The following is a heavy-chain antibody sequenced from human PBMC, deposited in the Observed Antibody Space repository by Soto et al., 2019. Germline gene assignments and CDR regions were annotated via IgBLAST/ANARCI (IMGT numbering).Heavy chain of an antibody. D-gene: IGHD4-17*01. CDR2: MNPNSGNT. J-gene: IGHJ6*03. Sequence: GASVKVSCKASGYTFTSYDINWVRQATGQGLEWMGWMNPNSGNTGYAQKFQGRVTMTRNTSISTAYMELSSLRSEDTAVYYCACLTTRYYYYYMDVWGKGTTVTVSS. V-gene: IGHV1-8*01. CDR1: GYTFTSYD. CDR3: ACLTTRYYYYYMDV.